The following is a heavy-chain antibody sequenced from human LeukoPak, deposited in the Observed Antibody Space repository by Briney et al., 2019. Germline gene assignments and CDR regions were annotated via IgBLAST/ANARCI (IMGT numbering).Heavy chain of an antibody. CDR3: ARNSGSYLVDY. D-gene: IGHD1-26*01. J-gene: IGHJ4*02. Sequence: SETLSLTCAVYGGSFSGYYWSWIRQPPGKGLEWIGYIYYSGSTNYNPSLKSRVTISVDTSKNQFSLKLSSVTAADTAVYYCARNSGSYLVDYWGQGTLVTVSS. CDR2: IYYSGST. V-gene: IGHV4-59*01. CDR1: GGSFSGYY.